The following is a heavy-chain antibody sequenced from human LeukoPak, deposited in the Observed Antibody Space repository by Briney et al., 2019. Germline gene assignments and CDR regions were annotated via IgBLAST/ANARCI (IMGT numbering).Heavy chain of an antibody. CDR3: ARRYSGSYYLTDY. Sequence: PSETLSLTCAVSGGSISSSNWWSWVRQPPGKGLEWIGEIYHSGSTNYNPSLKSRVTISVDKSKNQFSLKLSSVTAADTAVYYCARRYSGSYYLTDYWGQGTLVTVSS. V-gene: IGHV4-4*02. CDR2: IYHSGST. CDR1: GGSISSSNW. J-gene: IGHJ4*02. D-gene: IGHD1-26*01.